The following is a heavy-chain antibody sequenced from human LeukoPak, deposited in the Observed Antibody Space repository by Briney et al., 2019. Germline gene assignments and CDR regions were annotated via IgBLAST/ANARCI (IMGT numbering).Heavy chain of an antibody. CDR1: GGSFSDYY. D-gene: IGHD3-10*01. Sequence: SETLSLTCAVYGGSFSDYYWSWIRQPPGKGLEWIGEINHSGSTNYNPSLKSRVTISVDTSKNQFSLKLSSVTAADTAVYYCARRRVTMVRGVIDYWGQGTLVTVSS. CDR2: INHSGST. J-gene: IGHJ4*02. CDR3: ARRRVTMVRGVIDY. V-gene: IGHV4-34*01.